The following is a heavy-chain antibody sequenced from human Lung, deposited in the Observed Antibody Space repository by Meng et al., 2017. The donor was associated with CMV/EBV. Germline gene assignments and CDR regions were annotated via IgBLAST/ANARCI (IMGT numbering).Heavy chain of an antibody. D-gene: IGHD3-10*01. CDR2: ISGSGGST. CDR3: AKRLGGLLSSDADLGY. Sequence: ETLSLTCAASGFTFSSYAMSWVRQAPGKGLEWVSAISGSGGSTYYADSVKGRFTISRDNSKNTLYLQMNSLRAEDTAVYYCAKRLGGLLSSDADLGYWGQGTXVTVSS. J-gene: IGHJ4*02. CDR1: GFTFSSYA. V-gene: IGHV3-23*01.